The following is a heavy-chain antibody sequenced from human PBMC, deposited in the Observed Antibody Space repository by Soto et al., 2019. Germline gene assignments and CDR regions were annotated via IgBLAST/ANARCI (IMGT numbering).Heavy chain of an antibody. V-gene: IGHV3-23*01. D-gene: IGHD3-10*01. CDR1: GVTFGGYS. CDR3: AKSRGSGSYFNPSDAFDF. J-gene: IGHJ3*01. Sequence: VVSLRLCCAAAGVTFGGYSRNWVLQAPGKGLEWVSSISGSGGGTYYADSVKGRFTISRDNSKNTLCLQMNSLRAEDTAVYYCAKSRGSGSYFNPSDAFDFWGQGTMVTVSS. CDR2: ISGSGGGT.